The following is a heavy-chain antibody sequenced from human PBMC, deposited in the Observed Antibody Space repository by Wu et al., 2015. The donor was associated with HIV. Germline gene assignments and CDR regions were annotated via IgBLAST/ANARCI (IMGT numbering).Heavy chain of an antibody. CDR2: IYYSGST. D-gene: IGHD3-22*01. CDR1: GGSISSNY. V-gene: IGHV4-59*01. Sequence: QVQLQESGPGLVKPLETLSLTCTVSGGSISSNYWSWIRQPPGKGLEWIGYIYYSGSTNYNPSLKSRVTISVDTSKKQFSLKLSSVTAADTAVYYCARAPKYYYDSSVVANAFDIWAKGQWSPSLQ. J-gene: IGHJ3*02. CDR3: ARAPKYYYDSSVVANAFDI.